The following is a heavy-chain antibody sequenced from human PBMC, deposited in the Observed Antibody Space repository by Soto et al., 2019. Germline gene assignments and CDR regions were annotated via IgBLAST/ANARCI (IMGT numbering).Heavy chain of an antibody. CDR3: AKDPESGSNGGFDY. CDR1: GFTFSSYN. CDR2: ISGSGGST. V-gene: IGHV3-23*04. J-gene: IGHJ4*02. D-gene: IGHD1-26*01. Sequence: EVQLVESGGGLVQPGGSLRLSCAASGFTFSSYNMNWVRQAPGKGLEWVSAISGSGGSTYYVDSVKGRFTISRDNSKNTLYLQMNSLRAEDTAVYYCAKDPESGSNGGFDYWGQGTLVTVSS.